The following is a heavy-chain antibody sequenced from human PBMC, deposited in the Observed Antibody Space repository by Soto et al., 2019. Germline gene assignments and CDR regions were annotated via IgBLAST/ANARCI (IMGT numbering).Heavy chain of an antibody. J-gene: IGHJ3*02. Sequence: QIQLVQSGAEVKKPGSSVRVSCKASGGSFRSHAVTWVRQAPGQGLEWMGRIIPILDETKFAQKFQDRVTMTADKSTSTVYMDLSRLTTEDTAMEFCSVGEDGDFPNPRDDAGDIWGQRKKVTVSS. V-gene: IGHV1-69*02. CDR2: IIPILDET. D-gene: IGHD4-17*01. CDR3: SVGEDGDFPNPRDDAGDI. CDR1: GGSFRSHA.